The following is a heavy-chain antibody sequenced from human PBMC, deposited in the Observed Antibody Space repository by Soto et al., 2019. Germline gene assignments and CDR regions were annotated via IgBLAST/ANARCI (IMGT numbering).Heavy chain of an antibody. CDR2: IYHSGST. CDR3: ARVGLAAVFYYYGMDV. Sequence: PPETLSLTCAVSGGSISSSNWWRRVRQPPGKGLEWIGEIYHSGSTNYNPSLKSRVTISVDKSKNQFSLKLSSVSAADTAVYYCARVGLAAVFYYYGMDVWGQGTTVTVSS. CDR1: GGSISSSNW. D-gene: IGHD3-3*02. J-gene: IGHJ6*02. V-gene: IGHV4-4*03.